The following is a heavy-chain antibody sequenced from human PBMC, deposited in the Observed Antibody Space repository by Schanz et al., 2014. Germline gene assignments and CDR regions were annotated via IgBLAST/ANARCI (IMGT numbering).Heavy chain of an antibody. CDR1: EFTFSSYK. J-gene: IGHJ5*02. D-gene: IGHD2-21*01. CDR3: ARDLEGYDGGGGGFDP. CDR2: ISSSGSYI. Sequence: EVQLVESGGGLVKPGGSLRLSCEASEFTFSSYKMNWVRQAPGKGLEWVSSISSSGSYIHYADSVKGRFTISRDNAKNTLYLQMNSLRAEDTAVFYCARDLEGYDGGGGGFDPWGQGALVTVSA. V-gene: IGHV3-21*04.